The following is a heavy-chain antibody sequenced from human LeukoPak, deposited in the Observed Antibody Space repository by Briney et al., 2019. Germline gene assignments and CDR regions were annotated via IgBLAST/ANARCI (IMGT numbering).Heavy chain of an antibody. V-gene: IGHV3-33*01. J-gene: IGHJ5*02. CDR3: ARDRVVVPAAILWYDP. CDR1: GFTFSSYG. CDR2: IWYDGSNK. Sequence: GGSLRLSCAASGFTFSSYGMHWVRQAPGKGLEWVAVIWYDGSNKYYADSVKGRFTNSRDNSKNTLYLQVNSLRAEDTAVYYCARDRVVVPAAILWYDPWGQGTLATVCS. D-gene: IGHD2-2*01.